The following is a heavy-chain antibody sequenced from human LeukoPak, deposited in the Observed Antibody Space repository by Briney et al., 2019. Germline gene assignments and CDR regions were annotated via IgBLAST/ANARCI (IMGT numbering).Heavy chain of an antibody. CDR1: GYTFTSYY. V-gene: IGHV1-46*01. CDR2: INPSGVGT. D-gene: IGHD3-10*01. CDR3: ARGNQLITLVRGVHGGDWFDP. J-gene: IGHJ5*02. Sequence: ASVKVSCKASGYTFTSYYLHWVRQAPGQGLEWMGVINPSGVGTSYAQKFQGRVTMTRDTSTNTVYMELSSLRSEDTAMYYCARGNQLITLVRGVHGGDWFDPWGQGTLVTVSS.